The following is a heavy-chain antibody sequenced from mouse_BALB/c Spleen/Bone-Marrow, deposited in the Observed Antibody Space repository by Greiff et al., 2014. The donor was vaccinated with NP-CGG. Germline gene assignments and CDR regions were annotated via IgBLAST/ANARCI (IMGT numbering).Heavy chain of an antibody. CDR3: AMTARGGFAY. J-gene: IGHJ3*01. V-gene: IGHV1S33*01. CDR1: GYTFTSYD. CDR2: IYPGDGST. Sequence: LMESGLELVKPGALVKISCKASGYTFTSYDINWVKQRPGQGLEWIGWIYPGDGSTKYNEKFKGKATLTADKSSSTAYMQVSSLTSENSAVYFCAMTARGGFAYWGQGTLVTVSA. D-gene: IGHD3-2*01.